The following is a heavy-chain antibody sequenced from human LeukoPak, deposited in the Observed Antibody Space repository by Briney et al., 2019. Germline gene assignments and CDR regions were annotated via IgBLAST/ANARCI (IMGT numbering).Heavy chain of an antibody. J-gene: IGHJ6*02. Sequence: PXETLSLTCTVSGGSISSYYWSWIRQPAGKGVEWIGRIYTSATTTYPPSLKCRLPMSVHTSKNHFSLQLSSVTAADTAVYYCARVLEGDWNAPNYYYYGMDVWGQGTTVTVSS. V-gene: IGHV4-4*07. D-gene: IGHD1-1*01. CDR2: IYTSATT. CDR1: GGSISSYY. CDR3: ARVLEGDWNAPNYYYYGMDV.